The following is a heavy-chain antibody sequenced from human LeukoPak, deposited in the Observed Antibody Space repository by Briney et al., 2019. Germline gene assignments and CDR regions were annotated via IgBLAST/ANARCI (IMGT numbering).Heavy chain of an antibody. Sequence: SETLSLTCAVYGGSFSGYYWSWIRQPPGKGLEWIGEINHSGSTNYNPSLKSRVTISVDTSKNQFSLKLSSVTAADTAVYYCARDGGYCSSTSCYYDYWGQGTLVTVS. CDR1: GGSFSGYY. D-gene: IGHD2-2*01. V-gene: IGHV4-34*01. J-gene: IGHJ4*02. CDR3: ARDGGYCSSTSCYYDY. CDR2: INHSGST.